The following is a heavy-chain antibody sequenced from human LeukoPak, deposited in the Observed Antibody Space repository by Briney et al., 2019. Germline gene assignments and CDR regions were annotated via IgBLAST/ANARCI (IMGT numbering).Heavy chain of an antibody. V-gene: IGHV4-34*01. CDR2: INLSGST. Sequence: SETLSLTCAVYGGSFSGYYWSWIRQPPGKGLEWIGEINLSGSTNYNPSLESRVTISVDTSRNQFSLKLSSVAAADTAVYYCARDSAAAGTSFDYWGQGTLVTVSS. CDR3: ARDSAAAGTSFDY. J-gene: IGHJ4*02. D-gene: IGHD6-13*01. CDR1: GGSFSGYY.